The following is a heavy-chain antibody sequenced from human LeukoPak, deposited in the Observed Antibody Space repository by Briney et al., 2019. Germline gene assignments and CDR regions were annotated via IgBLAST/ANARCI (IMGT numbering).Heavy chain of an antibody. CDR1: GGSISSGDYY. D-gene: IGHD1-1*01. J-gene: IGHJ6*03. CDR3: ARGCRGYYYYYYMDV. CDR2: INHSGST. V-gene: IGHV4-30-4*08. Sequence: SQTLSLTCTVSGGSISSGDYYWSWIRQPPGKGLEWIGEINHSGSTNYNPSLKSRVTISVDTSKNQFSLKLSSVTAADTAVYYCARGCRGYYYYYYMDVWGKGTTVTVSS.